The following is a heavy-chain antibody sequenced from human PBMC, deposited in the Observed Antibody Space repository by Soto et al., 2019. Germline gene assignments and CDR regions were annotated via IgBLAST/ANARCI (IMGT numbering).Heavy chain of an antibody. J-gene: IGHJ4*02. Sequence: SETLSLTCTVSGGSISSYYWSWIRQPPGKGLEWVGYIYYNGRTNYNPSLKSRVTISVDTSKNRFSLKLSSVTAADTAVYYCARDAGSGYDFYNFDYWGQGTLVTSPQ. D-gene: IGHD5-12*01. V-gene: IGHV4-59*12. CDR2: IYYNGRT. CDR1: GGSISSYY. CDR3: ARDAGSGYDFYNFDY.